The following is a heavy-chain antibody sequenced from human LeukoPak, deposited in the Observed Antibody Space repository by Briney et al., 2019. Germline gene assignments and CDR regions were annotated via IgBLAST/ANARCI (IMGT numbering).Heavy chain of an antibody. Sequence: PSQTLSLTCTVSGGSISSGGYYWSWIRHHPGKGLEWIGYIYYSGSTYYNPSLKSRVTISVDTSKNQFSLKLSSVTAADTAVYYCARELNDILTGAFDYWGQGTLVTVSS. CDR1: GGSISSGGYY. D-gene: IGHD3-9*01. CDR3: ARELNDILTGAFDY. V-gene: IGHV4-31*03. J-gene: IGHJ4*02. CDR2: IYYSGST.